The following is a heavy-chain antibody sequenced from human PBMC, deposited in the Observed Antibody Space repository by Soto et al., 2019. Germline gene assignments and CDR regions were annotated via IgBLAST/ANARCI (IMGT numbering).Heavy chain of an antibody. V-gene: IGHV3-11*01. CDR3: AKVPDYDFWSGYHGMDV. J-gene: IGHJ6*02. D-gene: IGHD3-3*01. Sequence: GGSLRLSCAASGFTFSDYYMSWIRQAPGKGLEWVSYISSSGGTTYYADSVKGRFTISRDKAKNTLYLQMNSLRVEDTAVYYCAKVPDYDFWSGYHGMDVRGQGTTVTVSS. CDR2: ISSSGGTT. CDR1: GFTFSDYY.